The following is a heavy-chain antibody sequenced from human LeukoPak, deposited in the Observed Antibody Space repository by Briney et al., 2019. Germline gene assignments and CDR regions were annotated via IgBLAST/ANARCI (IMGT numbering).Heavy chain of an antibody. D-gene: IGHD1-26*01. V-gene: IGHV3-48*03. J-gene: IGHJ4*02. Sequence: PGGSLRLSCAASGFTFNSYEMNWVRQAPGKGLEWVSYISSSGSTIYYADSVKGRFTISRDNAKNSLYLQMNSLRAEDTAVYYCARGIEGATHFDYWGQGTLVTVSS. CDR3: ARGIEGATHFDY. CDR2: ISSSGSTI. CDR1: GFTFNSYE.